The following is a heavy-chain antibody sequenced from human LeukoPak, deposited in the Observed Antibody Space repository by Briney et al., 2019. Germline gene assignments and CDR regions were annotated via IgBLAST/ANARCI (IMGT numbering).Heavy chain of an antibody. CDR2: INPNSGGT. V-gene: IGHV1-2*02. Sequence: ASVKVSCKASGYTFTGYYMHWVRQAPGQGLEWMGWINPNSGGTNYAQKFQGRVTMTRDTSISTAYMELSRLRSDDTAVYYCARRGSSWPLVGNWFDPWGQGTLVTVSS. CDR1: GYTFTGYY. J-gene: IGHJ5*02. CDR3: ARRGSSWPLVGNWFDP. D-gene: IGHD6-13*01.